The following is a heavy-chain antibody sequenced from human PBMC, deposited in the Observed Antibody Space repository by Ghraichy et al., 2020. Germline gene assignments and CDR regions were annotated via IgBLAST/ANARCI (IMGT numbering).Heavy chain of an antibody. J-gene: IGHJ4*02. CDR2: ISASGATT. D-gene: IGHD3-22*01. CDR3: LKYYDSPE. V-gene: IGHV3-23*01. Sequence: WGSLRLSCEASGFTFDTYVMTWVRQAPGKGLEWVSTISASGATTDYADSVKGRFTISRDNFMTTVYLQMNSLRADDTAVYYCLKYYDSPEWGPGTLVTVSS. CDR1: GFTFDTYV.